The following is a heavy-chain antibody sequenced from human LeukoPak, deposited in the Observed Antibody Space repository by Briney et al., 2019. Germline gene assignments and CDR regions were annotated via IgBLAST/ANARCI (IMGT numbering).Heavy chain of an antibody. V-gene: IGHV3-30-3*01. Sequence: PGGSLRLSCAATGFTFSSYWRSWVRQAPGKGLEWVAVISYDGSNKYYADSVKGRFTISRDNSKNTLYLQMNSLRAEDTAVYYCARPMGVEDYFDYWGQGTLVTVSS. CDR1: GFTFSSYW. J-gene: IGHJ4*02. CDR2: ISYDGSNK. D-gene: IGHD2-8*01. CDR3: ARPMGVEDYFDY.